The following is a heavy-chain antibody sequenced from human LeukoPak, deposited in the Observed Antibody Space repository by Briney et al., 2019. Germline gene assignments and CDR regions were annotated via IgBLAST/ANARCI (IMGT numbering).Heavy chain of an antibody. CDR2: ISSSGATI. D-gene: IGHD3-22*01. CDR1: GFTFSTSS. Sequence: GGSLRLSCAASGFTFSTSSMNWVRQAPGKGLEWVSYISSSGATIYYADSVKGRFTISRDNAKNSLYLQMNSLRDEDTAVYYCARGLSSYYNFDYWGQGTLVTVSS. J-gene: IGHJ4*02. CDR3: ARGLSSYYNFDY. V-gene: IGHV3-48*02.